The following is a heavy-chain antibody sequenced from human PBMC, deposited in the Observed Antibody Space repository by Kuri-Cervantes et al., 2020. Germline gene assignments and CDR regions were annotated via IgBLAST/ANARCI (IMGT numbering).Heavy chain of an antibody. V-gene: IGHV1-18*01. J-gene: IGHJ6*03. Sequence: ASVKVSCKASGYTFTRYGISWVRQVPGQGLEWMGWISGYNGNTNYAQKFRGRVTMTTDTSTSTAYMELRSLRSDDTAVYYCARDRTNYGDYGDPMDVWGKGTTVTVSS. CDR1: GYTFTRYG. D-gene: IGHD4-17*01. CDR2: ISGYNGNT. CDR3: ARDRTNYGDYGDPMDV.